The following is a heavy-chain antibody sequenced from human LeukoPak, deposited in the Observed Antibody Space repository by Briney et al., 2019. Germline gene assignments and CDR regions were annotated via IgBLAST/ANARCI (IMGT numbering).Heavy chain of an antibody. CDR3: ARDRHYDFWSGYSVNYYYYYMDV. CDR2: IYTSGST. CDR1: GGSISSGSYY. D-gene: IGHD3-3*01. V-gene: IGHV4-61*02. J-gene: IGHJ6*03. Sequence: SPTLSLTYTLSGGSISSGSYYWSWIRQPAGKGLEWIGRIYTSGSTNYNHSLKSRVTISVDTSKNQFSLKLSSVTAADTAVYYCARDRHYDFWSGYSVNYYYYYMDVWGKGTTVTVSS.